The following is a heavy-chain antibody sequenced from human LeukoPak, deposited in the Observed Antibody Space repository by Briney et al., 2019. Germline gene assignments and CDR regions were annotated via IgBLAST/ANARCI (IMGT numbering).Heavy chain of an antibody. V-gene: IGHV4-39*01. CDR3: ARVGYSGYDWLHYYYYYMDV. J-gene: IGHJ6*03. D-gene: IGHD5-12*01. CDR2: IFYSGST. Sequence: SETLSLTCTVSSGSISTSNYYWGWVRQPPGKALEWIGNIFYSGSTYYSPSLKSRVTISVDTSKNQFSLKLSSVTAVDTAVYYCARVGYSGYDWLHYYYYYMDVWGKGTTVTISS. CDR1: SGSISTSNYY.